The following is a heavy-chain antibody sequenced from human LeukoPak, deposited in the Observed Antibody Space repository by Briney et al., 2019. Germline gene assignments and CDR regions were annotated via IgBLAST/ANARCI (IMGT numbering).Heavy chain of an antibody. CDR2: IYYSRST. CDR3: ARRDGYYDY. D-gene: IGHD4-17*01. V-gene: IGHV4-39*01. Sequence: SETLSLTCTGSGGSISSSSYYWGWIRQPPGKGLEWIGSIYYSRSTYYNPSLKSRVTISVDTSKNQFSLKLSSVTAADTAVYYCARRDGYYDYWGQGTLVTVSS. J-gene: IGHJ4*02. CDR1: GGSISSSSYY.